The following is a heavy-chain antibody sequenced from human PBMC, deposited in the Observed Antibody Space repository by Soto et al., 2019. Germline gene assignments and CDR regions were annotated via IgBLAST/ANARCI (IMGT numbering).Heavy chain of an antibody. CDR3: ASSPAFSSSWYGIPPDPSHGMDV. D-gene: IGHD6-13*01. CDR1: GYTFTSFY. Sequence: QMQLVQSGAEVKRPGASVRVSCKSSGYTFTSFYIHWVRQAPGQGLEWMGIINPSGGSTNFAQRFKGRVTMTRDMSTNTHYRELSSLKSDDTAVYYCASSPAFSSSWYGIPPDPSHGMDVWGQGTTVTVS. J-gene: IGHJ6*02. CDR2: INPSGGST. V-gene: IGHV1-46*01.